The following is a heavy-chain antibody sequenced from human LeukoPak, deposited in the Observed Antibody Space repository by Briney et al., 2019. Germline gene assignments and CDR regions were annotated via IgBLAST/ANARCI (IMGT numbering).Heavy chain of an antibody. Sequence: SGTLSLTCAVSGGSISSNKWWSWVRQPPGKGLEWIGEIYHSGSTNYNPSLKSRVTISLDKSKNQFSLNLRSVTAADTAVYYCARLAGYCSGDSCYWDNWGQGTLVTVSS. J-gene: IGHJ4*02. CDR1: GGSISSNKW. V-gene: IGHV4-4*02. D-gene: IGHD2-15*01. CDR3: ARLAGYCSGDSCYWDN. CDR2: IYHSGST.